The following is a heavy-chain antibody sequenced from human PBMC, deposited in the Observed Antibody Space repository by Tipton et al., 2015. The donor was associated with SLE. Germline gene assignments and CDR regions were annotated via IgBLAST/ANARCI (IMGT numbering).Heavy chain of an antibody. J-gene: IGHJ3*02. CDR1: GGSISSHY. Sequence: TLSLTCTVSGGSISSHYWSWIRQPPGKGLEWIGYIYNSGSTNYNPSLKSRVTISVDTSKNQFSLKLNSVTAADTAVYYCARRPMGLAAFDIWGQGTVVTVSS. V-gene: IGHV4-59*11. D-gene: IGHD3-16*01. CDR2: IYNSGST. CDR3: ARRPMGLAAFDI.